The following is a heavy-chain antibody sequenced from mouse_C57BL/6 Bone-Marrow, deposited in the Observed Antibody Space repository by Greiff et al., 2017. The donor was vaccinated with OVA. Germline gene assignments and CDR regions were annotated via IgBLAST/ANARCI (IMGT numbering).Heavy chain of an antibody. CDR3: ARGTTVVA. V-gene: IGHV1-81*01. CDR2: IYPRSGNT. D-gene: IGHD1-1*01. CDR1: GYTFTSYG. Sequence: VQGVESGAELARPGASVKLSCKASGYTFTSYGISWVKQRTGQGLEWIGEIYPRSGNTYYNEKFKGKATLTADKSSSTAYMELRSLTSEDSAVYFCARGTTVVAWGQGTTLTVSS. J-gene: IGHJ2*01.